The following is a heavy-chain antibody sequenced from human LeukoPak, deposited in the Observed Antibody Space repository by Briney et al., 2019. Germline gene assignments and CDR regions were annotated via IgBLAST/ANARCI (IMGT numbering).Heavy chain of an antibody. V-gene: IGHV3-13*01. CDR1: GFTFSSYD. CDR2: IGTAGDT. J-gene: IGHJ4*02. CDR3: AKVGMVRGVDY. Sequence: GGSLRLSCAASGFTFSSYDMHWVRQATGKGLEWVSAIGTAGDTYYPGSVKGRFTISRENAKNSLYLQMNSLRAGDTAVYYCAKVGMVRGVDYWGQGTLVTVSS. D-gene: IGHD3-10*01.